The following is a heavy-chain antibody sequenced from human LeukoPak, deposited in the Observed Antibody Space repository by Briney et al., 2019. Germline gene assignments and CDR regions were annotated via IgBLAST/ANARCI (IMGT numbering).Heavy chain of an antibody. Sequence: SETLSLTCAVSGGSISSGSYYWSWIRQPAGKGLEWIGRIYTSGSTNYNPSLKSRVTISVDTSKNQFSLKLSSVTAADTAVYYCARVEIFTRIFDYWGQGTLVTVSS. J-gene: IGHJ4*02. CDR3: ARVEIFTRIFDY. D-gene: IGHD2-15*01. CDR1: GGSISSGSYY. CDR2: IYTSGST. V-gene: IGHV4-61*02.